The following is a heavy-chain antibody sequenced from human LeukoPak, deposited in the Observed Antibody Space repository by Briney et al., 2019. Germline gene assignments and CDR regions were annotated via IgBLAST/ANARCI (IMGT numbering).Heavy chain of an antibody. J-gene: IGHJ4*02. CDR1: GFTFSHHG. CDR3: AKGLGRLGSGKIYFDY. V-gene: IGHV3-30*02. Sequence: GGSLRLSCAASGFTFSHHGMHWVRQAPGKGLEWVAFIRNDGSNNYYADSVKGRFTISRDSSKNTLYLQMNSLRAEDTAVYYCAKGLGRLGSGKIYFDYWGQGTLVTVSS. CDR2: IRNDGSNN. D-gene: IGHD3-10*01.